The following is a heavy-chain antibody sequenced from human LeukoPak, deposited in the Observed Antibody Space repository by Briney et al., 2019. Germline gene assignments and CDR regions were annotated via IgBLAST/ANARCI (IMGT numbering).Heavy chain of an antibody. CDR3: ARDGFSYFDY. CDR1: GGSVSSGSYY. J-gene: IGHJ4*02. D-gene: IGHD3-3*01. CDR2: IYYSGST. V-gene: IGHV4-61*01. Sequence: SETLSLTCTVSGGSVSSGSYYWSWIRQPPGTGLEWIGYIYYSGSTNYNPSLKSRVTISVDTSKNQFSLKLSSVTAADTAVYYCARDGFSYFDYWGQGTLVTVSS.